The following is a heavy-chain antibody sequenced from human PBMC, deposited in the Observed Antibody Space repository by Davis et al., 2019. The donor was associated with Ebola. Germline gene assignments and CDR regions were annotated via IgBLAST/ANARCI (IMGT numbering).Heavy chain of an antibody. V-gene: IGHV3-30*03. Sequence: GGSLRLSCAASGFSFSYFWMHWVRQAPGKGLEWVAVISDDGSHQYYADSVRGRFTISRDNSKNTLYLQMNNLRPEDTAVFFCASTTGGWWFGSLQAFAIWGQGTMVTVSS. CDR3: ASTTGGWWFGSLQAFAI. CDR1: GFSFSYFW. J-gene: IGHJ3*02. CDR2: ISDDGSHQ. D-gene: IGHD3-10*01.